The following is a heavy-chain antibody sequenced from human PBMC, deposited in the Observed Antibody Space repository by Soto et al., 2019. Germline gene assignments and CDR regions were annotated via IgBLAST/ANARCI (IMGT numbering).Heavy chain of an antibody. J-gene: IGHJ4*02. Sequence: GGSLRLSCAASGFTFSNYAMDWVRQTPGKGLEWISTIGSHYGGSTGYADSVKGRFTIFRDNAKNSLYLQMNSLRADDTALYHCARVQYYGSSGSAPYFDYWGKGTLVTVSS. CDR2: IGSHYGGST. D-gene: IGHD3-22*01. V-gene: IGHV3-20*01. CDR3: ARVQYYGSSGSAPYFDY. CDR1: GFTFSNYA.